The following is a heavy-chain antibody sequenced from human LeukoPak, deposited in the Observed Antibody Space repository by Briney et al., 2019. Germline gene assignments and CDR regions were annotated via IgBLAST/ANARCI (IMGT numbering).Heavy chain of an antibody. CDR2: IHGDGIST. CDR3: ASGELDSLYY. D-gene: IGHD1-1*01. J-gene: IGHJ4*02. Sequence: GGSLRLSCAASGFTFSTYLMHWVRQAPGKGLVWVSRIHGDGISTTYADSVKGRFTISRDNAKNTLYLQMNSLRAEDTAVYFCASGELDSLYYWGQGTLVTVSS. V-gene: IGHV3-74*01. CDR1: GFTFSTYL.